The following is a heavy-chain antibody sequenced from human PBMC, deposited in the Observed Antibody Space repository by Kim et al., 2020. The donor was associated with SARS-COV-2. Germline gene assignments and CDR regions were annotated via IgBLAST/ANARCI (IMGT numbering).Heavy chain of an antibody. Sequence: SETLSLTCTVSGGSVSSGSYYWSWIRQPPGKGLEWIGYIYYSGSTNYNPSLKSRVTISVDTSKNQFSLKLSSVTAADTAVYYCARTHGYSGYDWNYYYGMDVWGQGTTVTVSS. CDR3: ARTHGYSGYDWNYYYGMDV. V-gene: IGHV4-61*01. CDR1: GGSVSSGSYY. J-gene: IGHJ6*02. CDR2: IYYSGST. D-gene: IGHD5-12*01.